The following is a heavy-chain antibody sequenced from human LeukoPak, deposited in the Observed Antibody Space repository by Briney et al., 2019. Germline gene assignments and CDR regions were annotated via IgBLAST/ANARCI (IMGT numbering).Heavy chain of an antibody. Sequence: SQTLSLTCTVSGASTGSSDHYWSWVRQTPGTGLEWLGFIFHTGTTYYNPSLQSRLRISIDTSKNQFSLRLTSATAADTAIYYWARDDSLGGTYYGGPGTPVTVS. D-gene: IGHD1-26*01. V-gene: IGHV4-30-4*01. CDR3: ARDDSLGGTYY. J-gene: IGHJ4*02. CDR1: GASTGSSDHY. CDR2: IFHTGTT.